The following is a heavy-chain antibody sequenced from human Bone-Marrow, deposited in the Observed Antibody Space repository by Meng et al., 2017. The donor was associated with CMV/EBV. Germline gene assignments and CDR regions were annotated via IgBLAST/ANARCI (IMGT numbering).Heavy chain of an antibody. CDR1: GFTFSSYA. V-gene: IGHV3-30-3*01. Sequence: GGSLRLSCAASGFTFSSYAMHWVRQAPGKGLEWVAVISYDGSNKYYADSVKGRFTISRDNSKNTLYLQMNSLRAEDTAVYYCARDVTLGVPAGPPAWLDYWGQGTLVTVSS. J-gene: IGHJ4*02. D-gene: IGHD2-2*01. CDR3: ARDVTLGVPAGPPAWLDY. CDR2: ISYDGSNK.